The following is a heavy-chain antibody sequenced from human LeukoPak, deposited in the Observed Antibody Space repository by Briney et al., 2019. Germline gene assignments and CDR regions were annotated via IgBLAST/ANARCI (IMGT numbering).Heavy chain of an antibody. V-gene: IGHV4-39*01. D-gene: IGHD2-2*01. J-gene: IGHJ4*02. CDR1: RGSISNSNYY. CDR3: ARYQTYTMDDY. CDR2: IYYGGST. Sequence: SETLSLSCTVSRGSISNSNYYWGWIRQPPGKGLEWIGSIYYGGSTYYNPSLKSRVTIPKDTSKNQFSLNLNSVTAADTAMYFCARYQTYTMDDYWGQGTLVTVSS.